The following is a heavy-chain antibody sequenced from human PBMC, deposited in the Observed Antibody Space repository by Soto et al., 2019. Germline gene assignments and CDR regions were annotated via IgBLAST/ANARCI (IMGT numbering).Heavy chain of an antibody. J-gene: IGHJ6*02. Sequence: SGPTLVNPTQTLTLTCTCSVFSVKTSGVGVGWIRQPPGKTLEWLALIYWNDFKRYTPSLESRLTITTDTSKNQVVLSVTNVDPADTATYYCAHSRGYNGYEGPPLYEMDVWGQGTTVTVSS. V-gene: IGHV2-5*01. CDR2: IYWNDFK. CDR1: VFSVKTSGVG. D-gene: IGHD5-12*01. CDR3: AHSRGYNGYEGPPLYEMDV.